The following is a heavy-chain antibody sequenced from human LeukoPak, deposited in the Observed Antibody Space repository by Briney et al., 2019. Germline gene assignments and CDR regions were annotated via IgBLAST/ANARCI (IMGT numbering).Heavy chain of an antibody. CDR3: AKYYYDSSGYYYGDY. D-gene: IGHD3-22*01. J-gene: IGHJ4*02. CDR1: GFTFSRYW. V-gene: IGHV3-74*01. CDR2: INSDGSSS. Sequence: GGSLRLSCAASGFTFSRYWMHWVRQAPGKGLVRVSRINSDGSSSSYADSVKGRFTISRDNAKNTLYLQMNSLRAEDTAVYYCAKYYYDSSGYYYGDYWGQGTLVTVSS.